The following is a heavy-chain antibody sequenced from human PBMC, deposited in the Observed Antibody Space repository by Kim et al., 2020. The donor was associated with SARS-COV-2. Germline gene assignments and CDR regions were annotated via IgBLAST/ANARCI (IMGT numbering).Heavy chain of an antibody. J-gene: IGHJ5*02. CDR1: GYTFTSYG. Sequence: ASVKVSCKTSGYTFTSYGMNWVRQAPGQGXELXGWIXIYNGNTKYAQRFXGRXTMTTDTSTTTAYMELRSLRSXXTXXDXXXRDXVFGXDXWGQGTQVT. CDR2: IXIYNGNT. CDR3: XRDXVFGXDX. D-gene: IGHD3-16*01. V-gene: IGHV1-18*01.